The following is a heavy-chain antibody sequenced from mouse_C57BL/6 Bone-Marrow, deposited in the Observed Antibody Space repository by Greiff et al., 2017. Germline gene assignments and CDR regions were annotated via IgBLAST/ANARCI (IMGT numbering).Heavy chain of an antibody. Sequence: QVQLQQPGAELVKPGASVKMSCKASGYTFTSYWITWVKQRPGQGLEWIGDIYPGSGSTNYNEKFKSKATLTVDTSSSTAYMQLSSLTSEDSAVYYCARENYDYEAWFAYWGQGTLVTVSA. CDR2: IYPGSGST. CDR1: GYTFTSYW. D-gene: IGHD2-4*01. V-gene: IGHV1-55*01. J-gene: IGHJ3*01. CDR3: ARENYDYEAWFAY.